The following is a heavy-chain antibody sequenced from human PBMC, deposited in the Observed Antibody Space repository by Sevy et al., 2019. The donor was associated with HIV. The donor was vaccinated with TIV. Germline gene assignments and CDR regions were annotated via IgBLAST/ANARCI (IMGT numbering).Heavy chain of an antibody. CDR2: IIPIFGTA. CDR1: GGTFSSYA. J-gene: IGHJ5*02. Sequence: ASVKVSCKASGGTFSSYAISWVRQAPGQGLEWMGGIIPIFGTANYAQKFRGRVTITADESTSTAYMELSSLRSEDTAVYYCARSLSIAAAGKNWFDPWGQGTLVTVSS. V-gene: IGHV1-69*13. CDR3: ARSLSIAAAGKNWFDP. D-gene: IGHD6-13*01.